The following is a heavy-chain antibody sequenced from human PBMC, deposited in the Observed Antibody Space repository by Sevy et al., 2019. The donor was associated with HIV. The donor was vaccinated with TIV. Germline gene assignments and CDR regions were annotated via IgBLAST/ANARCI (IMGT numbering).Heavy chain of an antibody. CDR1: GASVSGYY. V-gene: IGHV4-59*02. D-gene: IGHD7-27*01. CDR3: ARDKIWGPHGMDV. J-gene: IGHJ6*02. Sequence: SETLSLTYTVSGASVSGYYWSWIRQPPGKGLEWIGYIYYNGSTEYNPSLKSRVTISVDTSKNHFSLRLRSVTAADTAVYYCARDKIWGPHGMDVWGQGTTVTVSS. CDR2: IYYNGST.